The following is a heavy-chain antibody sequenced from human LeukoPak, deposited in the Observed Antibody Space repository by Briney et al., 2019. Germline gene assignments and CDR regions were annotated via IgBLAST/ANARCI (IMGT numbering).Heavy chain of an antibody. CDR2: IYYSGST. CDR3: AMIDSVLYDFWVPY. D-gene: IGHD3-3*01. Sequence: MPSETLSLTCTASGGSISSSSYYWGWIRQPPGKGLEWIGSIYYSGSTYYNPSLKSRVTISVDTSKNQFSLKLSSVTAADTAVYYCAMIDSVLYDFWVPYWGQGTLVTVSS. J-gene: IGHJ4*02. V-gene: IGHV4-39*01. CDR1: GGSISSSSYY.